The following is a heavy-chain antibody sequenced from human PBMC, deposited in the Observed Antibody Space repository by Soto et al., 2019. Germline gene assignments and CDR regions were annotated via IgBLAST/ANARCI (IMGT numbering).Heavy chain of an antibody. Sequence: ASETLSLTCTVSGGSISSYYWSWIRQPPGKGLEWIGYIYYSGSTNYNPSLKSRVTISVDTSKNQFSLKLSSVTAADTAVYYCARKKSGYYDSSGYPEKTYYFDYWGQGTLVTVSS. D-gene: IGHD3-22*01. V-gene: IGHV4-59*01. CDR1: GGSISSYY. CDR3: ARKKSGYYDSSGYPEKTYYFDY. J-gene: IGHJ4*02. CDR2: IYYSGST.